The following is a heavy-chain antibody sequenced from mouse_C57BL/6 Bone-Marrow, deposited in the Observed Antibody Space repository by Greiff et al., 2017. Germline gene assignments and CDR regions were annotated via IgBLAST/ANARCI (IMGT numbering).Heavy chain of an antibody. J-gene: IGHJ2*01. Sequence: DVKLVESGGDLVKPGGSLKLSCAASGFTFSSYGMSWVRQTPDKRLEWVATISSGGSFTYYPDSVKGRITISRDNAKNTLFLQKISLKSEDTAVYYCARRLYNYYYDYFDYWGQGTTLTVSS. CDR1: GFTFSSYG. V-gene: IGHV5-6*02. CDR3: ARRLYNYYYDYFDY. D-gene: IGHD1-1*01. CDR2: ISSGGSFT.